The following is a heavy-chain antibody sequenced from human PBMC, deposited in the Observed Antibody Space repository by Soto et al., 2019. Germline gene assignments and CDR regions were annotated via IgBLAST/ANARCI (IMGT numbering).Heavy chain of an antibody. CDR1: GASISSGAYY. D-gene: IGHD3-3*01. Sequence: QVQLQESGPGLVKPSQTLSLTCTVSGASISSGAYYWSWIRQPPGKGLEWIGYIFYGGSSYYTPSLMSRRIMPVDTSKNQFTLKLSSVTAADTAVYYCPRDCPSEGWFDPWGQGTLVTVSS. J-gene: IGHJ5*02. CDR2: IFYGGSS. CDR3: PRDCPSEGWFDP. V-gene: IGHV4-30-4*01.